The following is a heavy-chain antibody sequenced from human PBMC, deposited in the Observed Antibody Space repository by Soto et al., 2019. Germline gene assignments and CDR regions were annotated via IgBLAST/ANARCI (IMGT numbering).Heavy chain of an antibody. J-gene: IGHJ5*02. CDR2: TYYYRSKWYI. D-gene: IGHD1-1*01. Sequence: SQTLSLTCDISGDSVSSNNAAWNSIRQSPSRGHEWLGRTYYYRSKWYIDYAVSVKGRISINAVTSKNQVSLQLNAVIPDDTAVYYCARDDGPRTTRRFDAWGQGILVTVS. CDR3: ARDDGPRTTRRFDA. V-gene: IGHV6-1*01. CDR1: GDSVSSNNAA.